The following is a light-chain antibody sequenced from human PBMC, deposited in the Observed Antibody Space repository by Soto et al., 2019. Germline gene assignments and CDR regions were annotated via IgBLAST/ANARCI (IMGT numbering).Light chain of an antibody. V-gene: IGLV2-14*01. Sequence: QSVLTQPAAVSGSPGQSITISCTGTTSDIGSYSHVSWYQHHPGKAPKLLIYEVSDRPSGVSDRFSGSKSGTSATLGITGFQTGDEADYYCGSWDSSLSAYVFGTGTKLTVL. CDR1: TSDIGSYSH. CDR3: GSWDSSLSAYV. J-gene: IGLJ1*01. CDR2: EVS.